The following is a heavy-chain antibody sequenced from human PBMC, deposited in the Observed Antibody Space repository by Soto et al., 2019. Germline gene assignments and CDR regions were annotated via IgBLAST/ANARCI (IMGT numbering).Heavy chain of an antibody. Sequence: ASVKVSCKVSGYTLTELSMHWVRQAPGKGLEWMGGFDPEDGETIYAQKFQGRVTTTEDTSTDTAYMELSSLRSEDTAVYYRATWSIGLNNWFDPWGQGTLVTVSS. CDR2: FDPEDGET. D-gene: IGHD3-3*01. V-gene: IGHV1-24*01. CDR1: GYTLTELS. J-gene: IGHJ5*02. CDR3: ATWSIGLNNWFDP.